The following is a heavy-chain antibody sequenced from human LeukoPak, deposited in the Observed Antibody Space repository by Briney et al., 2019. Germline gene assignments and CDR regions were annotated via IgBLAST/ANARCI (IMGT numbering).Heavy chain of an antibody. CDR2: ISSSGSNK. Sequence: GGSLRLSCAASGFTFGSFEMNWVRQAPGKGLEWLSYISSSGSNKYYADSLKGRFTISRDNAKNSLYLQMNSLTAEDTADYYCARDLGGYVGYDAFDIWGQGTRVTVSS. J-gene: IGHJ3*02. CDR1: GFTFGSFE. CDR3: ARDLGGYVGYDAFDI. V-gene: IGHV3-48*03. D-gene: IGHD5-12*01.